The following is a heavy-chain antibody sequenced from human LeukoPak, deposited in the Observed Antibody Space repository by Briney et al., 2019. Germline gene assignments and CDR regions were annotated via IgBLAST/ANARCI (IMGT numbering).Heavy chain of an antibody. D-gene: IGHD3-9*01. CDR3: AKAEGYDILTGLDY. Sequence: PGGSLSLSCATSGFTFSSYAMSWVRQAPGKGLEWVSGIGASGGSTYYADSVKGRFTISRDNSKNTLYLQMNSLRTEDTAVYYCAKAEGYDILTGLDYWGQGTLVTVSS. J-gene: IGHJ4*02. V-gene: IGHV3-23*01. CDR1: GFTFSSYA. CDR2: IGASGGST.